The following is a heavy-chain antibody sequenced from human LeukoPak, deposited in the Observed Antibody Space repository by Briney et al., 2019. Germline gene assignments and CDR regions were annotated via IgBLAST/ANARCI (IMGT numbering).Heavy chain of an antibody. D-gene: IGHD2-8*01. Sequence: SETLSLTCTVSGYSISTGYYWDWIRQPPGKGLEWIGTFYHGGSTYYNPSLKSRVTISVDTSKNQFSLKLSSVTAADTAVYYCARVTSRLGVCDYWGQGSLVTVSS. CDR1: GYSISTGYY. J-gene: IGHJ4*02. CDR3: ARVTSRLGVCDY. CDR2: FYHGGST. V-gene: IGHV4-38-2*02.